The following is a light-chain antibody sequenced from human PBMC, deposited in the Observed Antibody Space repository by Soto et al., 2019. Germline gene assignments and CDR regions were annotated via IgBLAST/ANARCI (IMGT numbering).Light chain of an antibody. V-gene: IGKV3-20*01. CDR1: QSVSSSY. CDR2: GAS. J-gene: IGKJ4*01. Sequence: EIVLTQSPGTLSLSPGERATLSCRASQSVSSSYFAWYQQKPGQAPRLLIYGASSRATVIPDRFSGSESGTAFTLTISRLEPEDFAVYYCQQYGSSLLTFGGGTKVEIK. CDR3: QQYGSSLLT.